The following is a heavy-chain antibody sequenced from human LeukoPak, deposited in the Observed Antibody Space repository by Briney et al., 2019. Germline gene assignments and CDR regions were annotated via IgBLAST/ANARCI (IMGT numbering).Heavy chain of an antibody. CDR2: IHYSGST. J-gene: IGHJ4*02. CDR3: ARDIREVGATHYFDY. CDR1: GFSITSYY. V-gene: IGHV4-59*01. Sequence: SETLSLTCTVSGFSITSYYWSWIRQPRGKGLEGIGLIHYSGSTTYNPSLKSRVTMSVDTSKNQFSLQLRSVTAADTALYYCARDIREVGATHYFDYWGQGTLVTVTS. D-gene: IGHD1-26*01.